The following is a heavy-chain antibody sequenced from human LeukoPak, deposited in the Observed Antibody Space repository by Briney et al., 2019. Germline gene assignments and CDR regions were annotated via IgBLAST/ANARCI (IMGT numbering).Heavy chain of an antibody. CDR3: ARGGYDFWSGYYYYYYMDV. CDR1: GGSISSYY. D-gene: IGHD3-3*01. Sequence: SETLSLTCTVSGGSISSYYWSWIRQPPGNGLEWIGYIYYSGSTNYNPSLKSRVTISVDTSKNQFSLKLSSVTAADTAVYYCARGGYDFWSGYYYYYYMDVWGKGTTVTVSS. CDR2: IYYSGST. V-gene: IGHV4-59*01. J-gene: IGHJ6*03.